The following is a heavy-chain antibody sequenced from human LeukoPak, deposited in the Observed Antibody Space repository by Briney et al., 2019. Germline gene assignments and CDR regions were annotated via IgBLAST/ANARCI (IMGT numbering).Heavy chain of an antibody. CDR3: AKRSDYGGEGNYFDY. CDR1: GFTFSSYS. J-gene: IGHJ4*02. D-gene: IGHD4-23*01. V-gene: IGHV3-48*01. Sequence: LTGGSLRLSCADSGFTFSSYSMNWVRQAPGKGLEWVSYISSSSSTIYYADSVKGRFTISRDNAKNSLYLQMNSLRAEDTAVYYCAKRSDYGGEGNYFDYWGQGTPVTVSS. CDR2: ISSSSSTI.